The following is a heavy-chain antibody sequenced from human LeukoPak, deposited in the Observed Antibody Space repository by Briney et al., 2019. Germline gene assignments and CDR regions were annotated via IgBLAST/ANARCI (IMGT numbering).Heavy chain of an antibody. CDR3: AKDQWELLVFWFDP. CDR1: GFTFSSYA. Sequence: PGGSLRLSCAASGFTFSSYAMSWVRQAPGKGLEWVSAISGSGGSTYYADSVKGRFTISRDNFKNTPYLQMNSLRAEDTAVYYCAKDQWELLVFWFDPWGQGTLVTVSS. J-gene: IGHJ5*02. D-gene: IGHD1-26*01. CDR2: ISGSGGST. V-gene: IGHV3-23*01.